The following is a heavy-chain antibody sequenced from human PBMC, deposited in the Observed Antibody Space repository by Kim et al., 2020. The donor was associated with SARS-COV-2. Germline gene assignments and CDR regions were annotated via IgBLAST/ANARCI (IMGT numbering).Heavy chain of an antibody. J-gene: IGHJ3*02. CDR1: GFTVSSNY. Sequence: GGSLRLSCAASGFTVSSNYMSWVRQAPGKGLEWVSVIYSGDSTNYADSVKGRFTISRDNSKNTLHLQMNSLRAEDTAVYYCAAEGSSSWYELRGAFDIWG. V-gene: IGHV3-66*01. CDR3: AAEGSSSWYELRGAFDI. CDR2: IYSGDST. D-gene: IGHD6-13*01.